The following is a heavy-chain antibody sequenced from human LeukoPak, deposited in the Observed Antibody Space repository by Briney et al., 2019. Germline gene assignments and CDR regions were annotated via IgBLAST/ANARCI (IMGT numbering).Heavy chain of an antibody. CDR2: IWYDGSNK. V-gene: IGHV3-33*01. CDR3: ARDRWYYDFWSGYYTPPYYYYSMDV. Sequence: PGGSLRLSCAASGFTFSSYGMHWVRQAPGKGLEWVAVIWYDGSNKYYADSVKGRFTISRDNSKNTLYLQMNSLRAEDTAVYYCARDRWYYDFWSGYYTPPYYYYSMDVWGQGTTVTVSS. J-gene: IGHJ6*02. D-gene: IGHD3-3*01. CDR1: GFTFSSYG.